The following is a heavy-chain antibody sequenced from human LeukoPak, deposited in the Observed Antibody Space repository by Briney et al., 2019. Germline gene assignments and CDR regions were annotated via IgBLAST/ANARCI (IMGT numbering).Heavy chain of an antibody. CDR2: ISGSGGST. CDR3: AKPRSSTSCFDY. V-gene: IGHV3-23*01. CDR1: GFTFSSHA. J-gene: IGHJ4*02. Sequence: PGGSLRLSCAASGFTFSSHAMNWVRQAPGKGLEWVSAISGSGGSTYYADSVKGRFTISRDNSKNTLYLQMNSLRAEDTAVYYCAKPRSSTSCFDYWGQGTLVTVSS. D-gene: IGHD2-2*01.